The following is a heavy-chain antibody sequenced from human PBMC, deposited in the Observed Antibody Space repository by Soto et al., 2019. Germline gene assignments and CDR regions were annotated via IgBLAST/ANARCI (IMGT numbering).Heavy chain of an antibody. Sequence: QVQFVQSGAEEKKPGASVKVSCKASGYTFTNYAIHWVRQAPAQGLEWLGWINSGNGNIKYSQTFQGRVTITRDTSANTAYMELCSLRSEDTDVYYCARVGQWGGMDVWGQGTTVTVSS. D-gene: IGHD1-26*01. CDR1: GYTFTNYA. CDR3: ARVGQWGGMDV. J-gene: IGHJ6*02. V-gene: IGHV1-3*05. CDR2: INSGNGNI.